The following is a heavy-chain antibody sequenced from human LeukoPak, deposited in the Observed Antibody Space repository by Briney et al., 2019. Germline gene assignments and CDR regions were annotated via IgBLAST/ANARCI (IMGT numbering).Heavy chain of an antibody. Sequence: ASVKVSCKASGYTFTSNYVHWVRQAPGQGLEWVGMIYPRDGSTSYAQKFQGRVIVSRDTSTSTVHIELSGLRSEDTAVYYCARDQEGFDYWGQGTLVTVSS. V-gene: IGHV1-46*01. J-gene: IGHJ4*02. CDR2: IYPRDGST. CDR3: ARDQEGFDY. CDR1: GYTFTSNY.